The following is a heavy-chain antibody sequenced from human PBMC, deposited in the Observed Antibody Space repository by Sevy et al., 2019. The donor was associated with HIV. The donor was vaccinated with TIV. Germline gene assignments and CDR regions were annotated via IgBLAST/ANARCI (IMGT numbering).Heavy chain of an antibody. V-gene: IGHV1-3*01. CDR1: GYTFTSYA. D-gene: IGHD3-10*01. CDR3: ARDASTMVRGVIIKGAAFDY. J-gene: IGHJ4*02. Sequence: ASVKVSCKASGYTFTSYAMHWVRQAPGQRLEWMGWINAGNGNTKYSQKFQGRVTITRDTSASTAYMELSSLRPEDTAVYYCARDASTMVRGVIIKGAAFDYWGQGTLVTVSS. CDR2: INAGNGNT.